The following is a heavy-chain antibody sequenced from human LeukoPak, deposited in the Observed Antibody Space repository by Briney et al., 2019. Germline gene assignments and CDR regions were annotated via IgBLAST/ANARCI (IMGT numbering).Heavy chain of an antibody. Sequence: GASVKVSCKASGNTFSSYAMNWVRQAPGQGLEWMGWINTNTGNPRYAQGFRGRFVFSLDTSVSTAYLQISGLEPEDTAVYYCAGVVEDWDSIHAFYYYYMDVWGKGTTVTVSS. CDR1: GNTFSSYA. CDR2: INTNTGNP. J-gene: IGHJ6*03. V-gene: IGHV7-4-1*02. CDR3: AGVVEDWDSIHAFYYYYMDV. D-gene: IGHD3/OR15-3a*01.